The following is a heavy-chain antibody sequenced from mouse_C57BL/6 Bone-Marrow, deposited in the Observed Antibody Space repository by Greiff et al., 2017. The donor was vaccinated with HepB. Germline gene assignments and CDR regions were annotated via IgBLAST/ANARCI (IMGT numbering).Heavy chain of an antibody. CDR3: ARRGDSNSRYFDV. CDR2: IYPGSGST. J-gene: IGHJ1*03. D-gene: IGHD2-5*01. V-gene: IGHV1-55*01. Sequence: VQLQQPGAELVKPGASVKMSCKASGYTFTSYWITWVKQRTGQGLEWIGDIYPGSGSTNYNEKFKSKATLTVDTSSSTASMQLSSLTSEDSAVYYCARRGDSNSRYFDVWGTGTTVTVSS. CDR1: GYTFTSYW.